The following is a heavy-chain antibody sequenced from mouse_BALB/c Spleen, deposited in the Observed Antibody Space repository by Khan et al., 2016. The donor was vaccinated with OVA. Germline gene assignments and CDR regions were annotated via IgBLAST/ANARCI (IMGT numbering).Heavy chain of an antibody. CDR3: ARGGYGTLAY. V-gene: IGHV1-54*01. CDR1: GYAFTDYL. D-gene: IGHD2-1*01. Sequence: QVRLQQSGAELVRPGTSVKVSCKASGYAFTDYLIEWVKQRPGQGLEWIGVINPGSDNTNYNENFKGKAALTADKSSSTAYMQLSCLTSDDSAVYFCARGGYGTLAYWGQGTPVTVSA. J-gene: IGHJ3*01. CDR2: INPGSDNT.